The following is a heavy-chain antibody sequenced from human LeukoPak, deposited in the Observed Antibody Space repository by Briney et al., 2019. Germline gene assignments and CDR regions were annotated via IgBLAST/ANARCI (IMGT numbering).Heavy chain of an antibody. CDR3: ARVNRDYHGSGASGAYYYYMDV. V-gene: IGHV1-46*01. J-gene: IGHJ6*03. CDR2: INPSGGST. CDR1: GYTFTSYY. Sequence: ASVKVSCKASGYTFTSYYMHWVRQAPGQGLEWMGIINPSGGSTSYAQKFQGRVTMTRDMSTSTVYMELSSLRSEDTAVYYCARVNRDYHGSGASGAYYYYMDVWGKGTTVTVSS. D-gene: IGHD3-10*01.